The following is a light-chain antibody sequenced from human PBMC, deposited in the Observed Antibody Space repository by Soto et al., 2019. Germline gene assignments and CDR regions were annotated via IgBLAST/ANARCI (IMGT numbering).Light chain of an antibody. J-gene: IGKJ1*01. Sequence: DIQMTQSPSTLSGSVGDRVTITCRASQIITSWLAWYQQKPGKAPKLLISDVSNLESGVPSRFSGSGSGTEFTLTISSLQPVDFATYFCQQYTSYWTFGQGTKVDI. CDR3: QQYTSYWT. CDR2: DVS. V-gene: IGKV1-5*01. CDR1: QIITSW.